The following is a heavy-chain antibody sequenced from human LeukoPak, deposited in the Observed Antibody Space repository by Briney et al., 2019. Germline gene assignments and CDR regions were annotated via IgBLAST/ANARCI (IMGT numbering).Heavy chain of an antibody. CDR2: ISAYNGNT. D-gene: IGHD3-9*01. CDR3: ARSRPNNILTGYYPDY. CDR1: GYTFTSYG. Sequence: ASVKVSCKASGYTFTSYGISWVRQAPGQGLEWMGWISAYNGNTNYAQKLQGRVTMTTDTSTSTAYMELRSLRSDDTAVYYCARSRPNNILTGYYPDYWGQGTLVTVSS. V-gene: IGHV1-18*01. J-gene: IGHJ4*02.